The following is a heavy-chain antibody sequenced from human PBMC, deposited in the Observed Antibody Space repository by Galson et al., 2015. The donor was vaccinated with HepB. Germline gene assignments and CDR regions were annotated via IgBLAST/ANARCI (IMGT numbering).Heavy chain of an antibody. Sequence: SLRLSCAASGFTFSSYAMSWVRQAPGKGLEWVSAISGSGGSTYYADSVKGRFTISRDNSKNTLYLQMNSLRAEDTAVYYCASTEPYYYDSSGSTSFDYWGQGTLVTVSS. CDR3: ASTEPYYYDSSGSTSFDY. V-gene: IGHV3-23*01. D-gene: IGHD3-22*01. CDR2: ISGSGGST. CDR1: GFTFSSYA. J-gene: IGHJ4*02.